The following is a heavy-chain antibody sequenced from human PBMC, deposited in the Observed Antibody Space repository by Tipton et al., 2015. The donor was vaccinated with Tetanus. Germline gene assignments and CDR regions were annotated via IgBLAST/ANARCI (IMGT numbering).Heavy chain of an antibody. CDR3: ARDQARGARGWNYFDY. D-gene: IGHD1-26*01. CDR1: GGSISSGGYY. Sequence: GLVKPSQTLSLTCTVSGGSISSGGYYWSWIRQHPGKGLEWIGGIYYSGSTYYNPSLKSRVTISVDTSKNQFSLKLNSGTAADTAVYYCARDQARGARGWNYFDYWGQGTLVTVSS. J-gene: IGHJ4*02. V-gene: IGHV4-31*03. CDR2: IYYSGST.